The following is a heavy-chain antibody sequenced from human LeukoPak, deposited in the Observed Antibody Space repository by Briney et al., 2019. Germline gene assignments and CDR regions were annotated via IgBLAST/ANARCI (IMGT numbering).Heavy chain of an antibody. J-gene: IGHJ4*02. V-gene: IGHV1-24*01. CDR2: FDPEEAKM. Sequence: VASVTVSCKVSGHSLSELSIQWVRQAPGKGLECLGGFDPEEAKMVYAQNFQGRVTVTEDTSTQTAYMELSGLTSDDTAVYYCTTRSGDFWSGFVNWGQGTLVTVSS. CDR1: GHSLSELS. D-gene: IGHD3-3*01. CDR3: TTRSGDFWSGFVN.